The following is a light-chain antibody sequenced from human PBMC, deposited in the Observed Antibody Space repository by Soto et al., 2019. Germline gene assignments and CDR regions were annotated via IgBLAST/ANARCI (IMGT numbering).Light chain of an antibody. CDR3: CSSAPESTYV. CDR1: SSDVGAYDA. V-gene: IGLV2-23*01. CDR2: RGT. Sequence: QSVLAQPASVSGSPGQSITISCTGTSSDVGAYDAISWYQQHPGKAPQVIIYRGTKRPSGFSPRFSGSVSGNTASLTVAGLPAEDEAEYFCCSSAPESTYVFGTGTKVTVL. J-gene: IGLJ1*01.